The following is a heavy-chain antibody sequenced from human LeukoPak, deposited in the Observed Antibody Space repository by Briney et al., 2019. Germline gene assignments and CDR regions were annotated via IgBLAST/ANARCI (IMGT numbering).Heavy chain of an antibody. CDR1: GGSISSYY. CDR3: ARADKWPPVYFDY. CDR2: IYYSGST. J-gene: IGHJ4*02. D-gene: IGHD5-12*01. Sequence: SETLSLTCTVSGGSISSYYWSWIRQPPGKGLEWIGYIYYSGSTNYNPSLKSRVTISVDTSKNQFSLKLSSVTAADTAVYYCARADKWPPVYFDYWGQGTLVTVSS. V-gene: IGHV4-59*01.